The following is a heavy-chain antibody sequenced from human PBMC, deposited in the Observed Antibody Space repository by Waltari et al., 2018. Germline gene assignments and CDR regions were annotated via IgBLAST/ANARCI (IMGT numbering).Heavy chain of an antibody. CDR2: INPTGTWT. CDR3: ARDNAIDDLNWWFDP. J-gene: IGHJ5*02. CDR1: GYRFPGSF. D-gene: IGHD3-16*01. V-gene: IGHV1-46*01. Sequence: QAQLEQSATEVKKPGASVELSCKASGYRFPGSFLHWVRRVPGQGREWRGIINPTGTWTAYADNFQGRLSLARDTSTQTDYMELSSLTSEDTALYYCARDNAIDDLNWWFDPWGQGTLVTVSS.